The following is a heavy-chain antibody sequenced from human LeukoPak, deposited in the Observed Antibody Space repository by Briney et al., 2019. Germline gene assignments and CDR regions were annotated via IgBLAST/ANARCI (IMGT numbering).Heavy chain of an antibody. J-gene: IGHJ6*02. CDR2: ISAYNGNT. V-gene: IGHV1-18*01. CDR1: GYTFTSYG. D-gene: IGHD1-26*01. Sequence: GASVKVSCKASGYTFTSYGISWVRQAPGQGLEWMGWISAYNGNTNYAQKLQGRVTMTTDTSTSTAYMELRSLRSDDTAVYYCARDLVGVDYYYYGMDVWGQGTTVTVSS. CDR3: ARDLVGVDYYYYGMDV.